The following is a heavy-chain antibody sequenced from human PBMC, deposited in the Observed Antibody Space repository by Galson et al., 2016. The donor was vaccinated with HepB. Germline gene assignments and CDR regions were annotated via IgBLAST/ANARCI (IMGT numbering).Heavy chain of an antibody. CDR2: IYPSDSDT. D-gene: IGHD2-2*02. J-gene: IGHJ6*02. CDR1: GYTFTNYW. CDR3: ARERCNTKSGRNYHYYAMDV. V-gene: IGHV5-51*03. Sequence: QSGAEVKKPGESLRISCQGSGYTFTNYWIGWVRQMPGKGLEWMGVIYPSDSDTKYSPSFQGQVTISADKSINTAYLQWSSLKASDTAVYYCARERCNTKSGRNYHYYAMDVWGQGTTVTVYS.